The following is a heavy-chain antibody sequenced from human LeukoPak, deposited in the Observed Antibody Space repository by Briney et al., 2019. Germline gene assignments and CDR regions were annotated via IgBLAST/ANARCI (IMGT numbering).Heavy chain of an antibody. CDR3: ARRGGYSSSS. CDR2: IYYSGST. CDR1: GGSISSSSYY. J-gene: IGHJ4*02. Sequence: SETLSLTXTVSGGSISSSSYYWGWIRQPPGKGLEWIGSIYYSGSTYYNPSLKSRVTISVDTSKNQISLKLSSVTAADTAVYYRARRGGYSSSSWGQGTLVTVSS. D-gene: IGHD6-6*01. V-gene: IGHV4-39*01.